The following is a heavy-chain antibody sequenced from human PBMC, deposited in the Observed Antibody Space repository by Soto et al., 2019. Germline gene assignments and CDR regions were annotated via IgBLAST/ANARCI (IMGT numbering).Heavy chain of an antibody. J-gene: IGHJ6*02. V-gene: IGHV3-11*01. D-gene: IGHD2-2*01. CDR1: GFTFSDYY. CDR2: ISSSGSTI. CDR3: ARDRCSSTSCYVNGMDV. Sequence: GGSLRLSCAASGFTFSDYYMSWIRQAPGKGLEWVSYISSSGSTIYYADSVKGRFTISRDNAKNSLYLQMNSLRAEDTAVYYCARDRCSSTSCYVNGMDVWGQGTTVTVSS.